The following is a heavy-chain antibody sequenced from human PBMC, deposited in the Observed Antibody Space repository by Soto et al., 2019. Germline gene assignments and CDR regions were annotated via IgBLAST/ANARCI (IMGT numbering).Heavy chain of an antibody. CDR3: AKDKVQLWSYYYYYGMDV. CDR2: ISGSGGST. J-gene: IGHJ6*02. V-gene: IGHV3-23*01. CDR1: GFTFSSYA. Sequence: GGSLRLSCAASGFTFSSYAMSWVRQSPGKGLEWVSAISGSGGSTYYADSVKGRFTISRDNSKNTLYLQMNSLRAEDTAVYYCAKDKVQLWSYYYYYGMDVWGQGTTVTVSS. D-gene: IGHD5-18*01.